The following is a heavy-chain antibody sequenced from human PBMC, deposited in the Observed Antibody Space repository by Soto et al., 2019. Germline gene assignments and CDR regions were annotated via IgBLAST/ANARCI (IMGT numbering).Heavy chain of an antibody. D-gene: IGHD5-12*01. CDR3: AAGGGLPRYY. CDR1: GGSISSGGYS. J-gene: IGHJ4*02. Sequence: QLQLQESGSGLVKPSQTLSLTCAVSGGSISSGGYSWSWIRQPPGKGLEWIGYIYHSGSTYYNPSPKSRVTISVDRSKNQSSLKLSSVTAADTAVYYSAAGGGLPRYYWGQGTLVTVSS. V-gene: IGHV4-30-2*01. CDR2: IYHSGST.